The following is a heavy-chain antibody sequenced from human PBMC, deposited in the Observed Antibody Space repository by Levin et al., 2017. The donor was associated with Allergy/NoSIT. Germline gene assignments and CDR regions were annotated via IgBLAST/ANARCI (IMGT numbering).Heavy chain of an antibody. J-gene: IGHJ4*02. V-gene: IGHV3-15*01. CDR3: TTYSSGWY. Sequence: SCAASGFTFTYAWMNWVRLAPGTGPEWVFLLNLPLAFGTTASASPVKGRFTISRDDSKNTLYLQMNSLESEDTGVYYCTTYSSGWYWGQGTLVTVSS. CDR2: LNLPLAFGTT. D-gene: IGHD6-19*01. CDR1: GFTFTYAW.